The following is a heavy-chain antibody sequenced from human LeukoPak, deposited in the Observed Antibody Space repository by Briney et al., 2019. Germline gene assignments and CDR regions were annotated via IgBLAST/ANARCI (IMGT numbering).Heavy chain of an antibody. J-gene: IGHJ4*02. CDR1: GYTLSELS. CDR3: ATLGSGSYPDPAFDD. D-gene: IGHD1-26*01. Sequence: ASEKVSCKVSGYTLSELSMHWVRQVAGKGLEWMGGLGPEDGETIYAQKFQGRVTMTEDTSIDTAYMELSSLRSEDTAVYYCATLGSGSYPDPAFDDWGQGTLVTVSS. V-gene: IGHV1-24*01. CDR2: LGPEDGET.